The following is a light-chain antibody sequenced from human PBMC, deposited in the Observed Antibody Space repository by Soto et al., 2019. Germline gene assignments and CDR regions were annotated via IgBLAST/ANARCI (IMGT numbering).Light chain of an antibody. Sequence: DIQMTQSPSTLSASVGDRVTITCRASQSIRIWLAWYQQKPGKAPKLLIYKASSLKRGVPSRFSGSGSGTEFTLTMRSVKPDGFATYYCQQYNSYSTFGQGTKVEIK. CDR2: KAS. CDR3: QQYNSYST. V-gene: IGKV1-5*03. J-gene: IGKJ1*01. CDR1: QSIRIW.